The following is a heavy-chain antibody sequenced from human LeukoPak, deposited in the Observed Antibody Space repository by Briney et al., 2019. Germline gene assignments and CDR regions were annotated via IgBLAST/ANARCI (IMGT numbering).Heavy chain of an antibody. V-gene: IGHV4-39*07. Sequence: PSETLSLTCTVSGGSISSSSYYWGWIRQPPGKGLEWIGSIYYSGSTYYNPSLKSRVTISVDTSKNQFSLKLSSVTAADTAVYYCARGRGYYDILTGYYGYYFDYWGQGTLVTVSS. D-gene: IGHD3-9*01. CDR2: IYYSGST. J-gene: IGHJ4*02. CDR1: GGSISSSSYY. CDR3: ARGRGYYDILTGYYGYYFDY.